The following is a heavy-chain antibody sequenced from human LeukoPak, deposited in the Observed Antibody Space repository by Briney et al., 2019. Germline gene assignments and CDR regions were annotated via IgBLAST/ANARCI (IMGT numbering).Heavy chain of an antibody. Sequence: GGSLRLSCAASGFTFSSYSMIWVRQAPGKGLEWVSYISSSSSTIYYADSVKGRVTISRDNAKNSLYLQMNSLRAEDTAVYYCARGHVLWFGELAPFDPWGQGTLVTVSS. CDR1: GFTFSSYS. CDR2: ISSSSSTI. CDR3: ARGHVLWFGELAPFDP. V-gene: IGHV3-48*01. J-gene: IGHJ5*02. D-gene: IGHD3-10*01.